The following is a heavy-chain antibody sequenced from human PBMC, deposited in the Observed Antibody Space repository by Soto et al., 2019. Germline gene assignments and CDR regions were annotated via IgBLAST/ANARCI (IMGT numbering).Heavy chain of an antibody. J-gene: IGHJ4*02. V-gene: IGHV1-69*02. D-gene: IGHD6-19*01. CDR1: GGTISSYT. CDR2: IIPILGIA. Sequence: SVKVSCKASGGTISSYTISWVRQAPGQGLEWMGRIIPILGIANYAQKFQGRVTITADKSTSTAYMELSSLRSEDTAVYYCARGSGIAVAGTPMAFDYWGQGTLVTVSS. CDR3: ARGSGIAVAGTPMAFDY.